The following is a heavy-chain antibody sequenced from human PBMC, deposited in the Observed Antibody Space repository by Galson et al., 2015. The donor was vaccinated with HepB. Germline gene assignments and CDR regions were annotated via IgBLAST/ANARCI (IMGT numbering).Heavy chain of an antibody. V-gene: IGHV4-34*01. CDR3: ARGRPLRWRSFDY. Sequence: SETLSLTCAVHGGSFSGYYWSWIRQPPGKGLEWIGEINHSGSTNYNPSLKSRVTISVDTSKNQFSLKLSSVTAADTAVYYCARGRPLRWRSFDYWGQGTLVTVSS. CDR2: INHSGST. D-gene: IGHD4-23*01. CDR1: GGSFSGYY. J-gene: IGHJ4*02.